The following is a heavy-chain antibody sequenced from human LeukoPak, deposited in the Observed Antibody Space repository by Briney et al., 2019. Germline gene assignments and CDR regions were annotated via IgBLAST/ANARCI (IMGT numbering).Heavy chain of an antibody. CDR3: TTDRYYDNSELQFQH. D-gene: IGHD3-22*01. CDR2: IYYDGST. Sequence: SETLSLTCTVSGAPISSYYWIWIRQPQGKGLEWIGHIYYDGSTNYNPSLKSRVTISVDTSKNQFSLNLSSVTAADTAVYYCTTDRYYDNSELQFQHWGQGTLVTVSS. CDR1: GAPISSYY. V-gene: IGHV4-59*01. J-gene: IGHJ1*01.